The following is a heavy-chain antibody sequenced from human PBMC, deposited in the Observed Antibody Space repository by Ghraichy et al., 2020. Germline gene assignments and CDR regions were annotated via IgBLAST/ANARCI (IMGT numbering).Heavy chain of an antibody. V-gene: IGHV3-7*03. Sequence: GESLNISCAASGFTFSSYWMSWVRQAPGKGLEWVANIKQDGSEKYYVDSVKGRFTISRDNAKNSLYLQMNSLRAEDTAVYYCAREGHLSPSFDYWGQGTLVTVSS. CDR3: AREGHLSPSFDY. J-gene: IGHJ4*02. CDR2: IKQDGSEK. CDR1: GFTFSSYW.